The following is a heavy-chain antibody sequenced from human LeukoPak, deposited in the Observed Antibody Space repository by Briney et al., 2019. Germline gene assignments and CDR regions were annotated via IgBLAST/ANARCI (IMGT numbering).Heavy chain of an antibody. CDR2: INPTGTGT. CDR1: GYTFSNYY. J-gene: IGHJ4*02. V-gene: IGHV1-46*01. Sequence: ASVRVSCKASGYTFSNYYMHWVRQAPGQGLEWMGLINPTGTGTNYAQKFRGRVTLTRDTSTTTVYMELSSLRSEDSAVYYCAREESGGYFDYWGQGTLVTVSS. CDR3: AREESGGYFDY. D-gene: IGHD2-8*02.